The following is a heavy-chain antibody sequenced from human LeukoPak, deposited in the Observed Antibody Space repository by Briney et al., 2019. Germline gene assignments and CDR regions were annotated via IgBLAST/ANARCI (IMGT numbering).Heavy chain of an antibody. J-gene: IGHJ6*02. CDR3: ARGSITIFGVVNYGMDV. Sequence: SETLSLTCAVYGGSFSGYYWSWIRQPPGKGLEWIGYIYHSGSTYYNPSLKSRVTISVDRSKNQFSLKLSSVTAADTAVCYCARGSITIFGVVNYGMDVWGQGTTVTVSS. CDR1: GGSFSGYY. V-gene: IGHV4-34*01. D-gene: IGHD3-3*01. CDR2: IYHSGST.